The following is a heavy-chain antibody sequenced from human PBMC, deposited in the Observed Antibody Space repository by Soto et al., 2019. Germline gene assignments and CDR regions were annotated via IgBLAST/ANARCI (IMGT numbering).Heavy chain of an antibody. J-gene: IGHJ4*02. V-gene: IGHV3-30*03. D-gene: IGHD7-27*01. CDR2: ISYDGSNK. CDR1: GFTFSGYG. Sequence: PGGSLRLSCEASGFTFSGYGMHWVRQAPGKGLEWVAVISYDGSNKYYADSVKGRFTISRDNSKNTLYLQMNSLRAEDTALYYCARESNAHFDYWGQGTMVTVSS. CDR3: ARESNAHFDY.